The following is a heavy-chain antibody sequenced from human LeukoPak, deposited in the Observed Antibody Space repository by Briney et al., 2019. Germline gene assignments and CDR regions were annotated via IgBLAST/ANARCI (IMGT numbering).Heavy chain of an antibody. CDR3: AGDFYGAGLYYDFWSGYYIGGALDY. J-gene: IGHJ4*02. CDR1: GYTFTGYY. CDR2: INPNSGGT. Sequence: GASVKVSCKASGYTFTGYYMHWVRQAPGQGLEWMGWINPNSGGTNYAQKFQGRVTMTRDMSTSTVYMELSSLRSEDTAVYYCAGDFYGAGLYYDFWSGYYIGGALDYWGQGTLVTVSS. V-gene: IGHV1-2*02. D-gene: IGHD3-3*01.